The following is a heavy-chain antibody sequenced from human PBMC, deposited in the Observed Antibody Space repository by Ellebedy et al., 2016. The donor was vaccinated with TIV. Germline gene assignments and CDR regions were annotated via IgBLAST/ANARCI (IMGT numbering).Heavy chain of an antibody. Sequence: SETLSLXXAVYGGSFSGYYWSWIRQPPGKGLEWIGDITHSGSTNYNASLKSRVTISVDTSQNQFSLKLNSVTAADTAVYYCARARDYGDAFDPWGRGTLVTVSS. CDR1: GGSFSGYY. CDR3: ARARDYGDAFDP. V-gene: IGHV4-34*01. CDR2: ITHSGST. J-gene: IGHJ5*02. D-gene: IGHD4/OR15-4a*01.